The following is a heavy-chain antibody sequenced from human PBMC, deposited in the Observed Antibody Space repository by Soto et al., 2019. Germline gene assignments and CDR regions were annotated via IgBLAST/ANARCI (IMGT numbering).Heavy chain of an antibody. CDR1: GGSFSGYY. V-gene: IGHV4-34*01. J-gene: IGHJ4*02. D-gene: IGHD3-22*01. Sequence: SETLSLTCAVYGGSFSGYYWSWIRQPPGKGLEWIGEINHSGSTNYNPSLKSRVTISVDTSKNQFSLKLSSVTTADTAVYYCARGLLEGREYYDSSGYYYDYWGQGTLVTVSS. CDR3: ARGLLEGREYYDSSGYYYDY. CDR2: INHSGST.